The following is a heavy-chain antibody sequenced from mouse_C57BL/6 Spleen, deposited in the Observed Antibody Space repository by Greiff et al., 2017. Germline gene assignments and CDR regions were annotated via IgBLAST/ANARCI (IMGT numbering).Heavy chain of an antibody. V-gene: IGHV1-54*01. CDR3: ASLYGSSYDYAMDY. CDR1: GYAFTNYL. CDR2: INPGSGGT. J-gene: IGHJ4*01. Sequence: VQLQQSGAELVRPGTSVKVSCKASGYAFTNYLIEWVKQRPGQGLEWIGVINPGSGGTNYNEKFKGKATLTADKSSSTAYMQLSSLTSEDSAVYFSASLYGSSYDYAMDYWGQGTSVTVSS. D-gene: IGHD1-1*01.